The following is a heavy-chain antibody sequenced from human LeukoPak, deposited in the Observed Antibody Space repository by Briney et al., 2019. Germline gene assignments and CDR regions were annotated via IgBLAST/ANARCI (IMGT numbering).Heavy chain of an antibody. J-gene: IGHJ4*02. CDR1: GFSFNNYA. V-gene: IGHV3-30-3*01. D-gene: IGHD3-10*01. CDR3: ASRRYSSGTYYPDY. CDR2: VSSDGSNK. Sequence: GGSLRLSCAASGFSFNNYAFHWVRHAPGRGLEWVAVVSSDGSNKHYADSVKGRFTISRDNSKNTLYLEMISLRPEDTAVYYCASRRYSSGTYYPDYWGQGTQVTVSS.